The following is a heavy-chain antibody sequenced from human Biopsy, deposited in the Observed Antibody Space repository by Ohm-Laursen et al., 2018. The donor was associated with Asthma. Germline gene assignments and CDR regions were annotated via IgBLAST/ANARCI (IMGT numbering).Heavy chain of an antibody. Sequence: SLRLSCTASGFTFSHYNMNWVRQAPGKGLDWVAVISFDGSNKNYTDSVKGRFTIPRDNSRNMVYLQMNSLRPEDTAVYYCAKDRVAGRSYYFDYWGQGSLVSVSS. D-gene: IGHD6-13*01. J-gene: IGHJ4*02. CDR2: ISFDGSNK. CDR1: GFTFSHYN. V-gene: IGHV3-30*18. CDR3: AKDRVAGRSYYFDY.